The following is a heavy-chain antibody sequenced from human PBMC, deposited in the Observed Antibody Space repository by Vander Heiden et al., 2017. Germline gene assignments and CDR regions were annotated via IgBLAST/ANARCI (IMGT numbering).Heavy chain of an antibody. CDR2: IWFDGTNK. V-gene: IGHV3-33*01. CDR3: ARGTTGYYRGSYFDY. Sequence: QVQLVESGGGVVQPGRALRLSCAASGFTFRGYGMHWVRQAPGKELEWVAVIWFDGTNKYYGDSVKGRFTISRDNSKNTVYLQMNSLRAEDTAVYYCARGTTGYYRGSYFDYWGQGTLVTASS. D-gene: IGHD3-9*01. J-gene: IGHJ4*02. CDR1: GFTFRGYG.